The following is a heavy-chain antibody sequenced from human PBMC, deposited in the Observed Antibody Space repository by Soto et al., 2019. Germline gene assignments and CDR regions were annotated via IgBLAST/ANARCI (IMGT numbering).Heavy chain of an antibody. Sequence: QVQLQQWGAGLLKPSETLSLTCAVYGGSFSGYYWSWSRQHPGKGLEWIGEINHSGSTNYNPSLKSRVNISVDTSKNQFSLKLSSVTAADTAVYYCARGDQWLVPNYWGQGTLVTVSS. J-gene: IGHJ4*02. CDR2: INHSGST. D-gene: IGHD6-19*01. CDR3: ARGDQWLVPNY. V-gene: IGHV4-34*01. CDR1: GGSFSGYY.